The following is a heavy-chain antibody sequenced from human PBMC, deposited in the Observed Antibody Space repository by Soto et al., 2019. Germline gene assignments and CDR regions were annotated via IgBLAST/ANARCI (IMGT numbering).Heavy chain of an antibody. CDR3: VKDGSSGWPYYYGLDV. Sequence: QVQLVESGGGGVQPGRSLRLSCAASGFTFSSYGMHWVRQAPGTGLEWVAVISYDGRNKYYADSVKGRFTISRDNSKNTLYLQMSSLRAEDTAVYYCVKDGSSGWPYYYGLDVWGQGTTVTVSS. CDR2: ISYDGRNK. J-gene: IGHJ6*02. V-gene: IGHV3-30*18. CDR1: GFTFSSYG. D-gene: IGHD6-19*01.